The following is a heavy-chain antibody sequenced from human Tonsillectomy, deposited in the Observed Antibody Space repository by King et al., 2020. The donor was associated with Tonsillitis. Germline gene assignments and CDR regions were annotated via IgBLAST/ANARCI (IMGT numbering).Heavy chain of an antibody. J-gene: IGHJ3*02. D-gene: IGHD2-21*02. CDR3: NTDPMTDDAFDI. Sequence: VQLVESGGGLVKPGGSLRLSCAASGFTFSNAWMSWVRQAPGKGLEWVGRIKSKTDGGTTDYAAPVKGRFTISRDDSKNTLKLQMNSLKTDDTAVYYCNTDPMTDDAFDIWGQGTMVTVSS. CDR2: IKSKTDGGTT. V-gene: IGHV3-15*01. CDR1: GFTFSNAW.